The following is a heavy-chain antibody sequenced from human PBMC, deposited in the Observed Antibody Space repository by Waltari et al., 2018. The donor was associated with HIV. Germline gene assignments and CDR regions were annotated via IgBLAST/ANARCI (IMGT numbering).Heavy chain of an antibody. CDR1: GFTFSSYA. Sequence: EVQLLESGGGLVQPGGSLRPSCAASGFTFSSYAMSWVRQAPGKGLEWVSAISGSGGSTYYADSVKGRFTISRDNSKNTLYLQMNSLRAEDTAVYYCAKDEMHSGYETDYWGQGTLVTVSS. D-gene: IGHD5-12*01. J-gene: IGHJ4*02. CDR2: ISGSGGST. V-gene: IGHV3-23*01. CDR3: AKDEMHSGYETDY.